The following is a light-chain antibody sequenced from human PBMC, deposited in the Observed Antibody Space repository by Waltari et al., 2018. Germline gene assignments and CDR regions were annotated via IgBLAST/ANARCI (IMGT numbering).Light chain of an antibody. CDR1: QIVGKY. Sequence: SRRASQIVGKYLAWYQQRPGQAPRLLIYETYRRATGTPDRFTGSGSGTDFSLTISRLEPEDFAVYYCQKYESLPATFGQGTTVEIK. CDR2: ETY. V-gene: IGKV3-20*01. CDR3: QKYESLPAT. J-gene: IGKJ1*01.